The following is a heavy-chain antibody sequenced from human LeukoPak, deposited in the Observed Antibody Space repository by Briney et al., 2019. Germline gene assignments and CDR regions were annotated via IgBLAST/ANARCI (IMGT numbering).Heavy chain of an antibody. Sequence: SETLSLTCTVSGGSISSGSYYWSWIRQPAGKGLEWIGRIYTSGSTNYNPSLKSRVTIPVDTSKNQFSLKLSSVTAADTAVYYCARDELYYYDSSGYYLHYWGQGTLVTVSS. V-gene: IGHV4-61*02. D-gene: IGHD3-22*01. CDR2: IYTSGST. CDR1: GGSISSGSYY. J-gene: IGHJ4*02. CDR3: ARDELYYYDSSGYYLHY.